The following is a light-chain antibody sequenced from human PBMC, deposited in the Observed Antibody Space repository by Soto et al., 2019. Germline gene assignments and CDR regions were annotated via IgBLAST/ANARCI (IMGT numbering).Light chain of an antibody. V-gene: IGKV3-11*01. CDR1: QSVRTY. CDR3: QQRNVWPPVT. CDR2: DAS. Sequence: EIVLTQSPVTLSFSPGERATLSCRASQSVRTYLAWYQVKPGQAPRLLIYDASSRASGVPARFSGSGSGTDFTLTISSLEPEDFAVYYCQQRNVWPPVTFGQGTRLEIK. J-gene: IGKJ5*01.